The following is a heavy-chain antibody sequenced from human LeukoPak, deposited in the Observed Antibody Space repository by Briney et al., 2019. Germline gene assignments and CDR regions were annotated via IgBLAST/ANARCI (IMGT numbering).Heavy chain of an antibody. CDR3: ARGLGPIPMFAP. CDR1: GGSISSYY. J-gene: IGHJ5*02. V-gene: IGHV4-59*01. D-gene: IGHD6-6*01. Sequence: SETLSLTCTVSGGSISSYYWSWIRQPPGKGLEWIGYIHYSGSTNYNPSLKSRLTISVETSKNQFSLKLRSVTAADTAVYYCARGLGPIPMFAPWGQGTLVTVSS. CDR2: IHYSGST.